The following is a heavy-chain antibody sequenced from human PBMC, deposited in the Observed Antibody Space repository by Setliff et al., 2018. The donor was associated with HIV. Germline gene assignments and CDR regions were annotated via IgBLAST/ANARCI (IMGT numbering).Heavy chain of an antibody. CDR2: ISGSGGST. J-gene: IGHJ4*02. D-gene: IGHD2-15*01. CDR3: ACLVYCSGGSCYGNDF. CDR1: GFTFSSYA. Sequence: LRLSCAASGFTFSSYAMSWVRQAPGKGLEWVSTISGSGGSTYYADSVKGRFTISRDNSKNTLYLQMNSLRAEDTAVYYCACLVYCSGGSCYGNDFWGQGTLVTVSS. V-gene: IGHV3-23*01.